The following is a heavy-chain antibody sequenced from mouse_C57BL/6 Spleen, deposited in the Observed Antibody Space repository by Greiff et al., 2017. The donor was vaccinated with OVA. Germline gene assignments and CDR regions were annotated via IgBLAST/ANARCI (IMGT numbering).Heavy chain of an antibody. CDR3: ARYYYGSNGYFDV. Sequence: VQLQQSGPELVKPGASVKISCKASGYAFSSSWMNWVKQRPGKGLEWIGRIYPGDGDTNYNGKFKGKATLTADKSSSTAYMQLSSLTSEDSAVYFCARYYYGSNGYFDVWGTGTTVTVSS. J-gene: IGHJ1*03. CDR2: IYPGDGDT. V-gene: IGHV1-82*01. D-gene: IGHD1-1*01. CDR1: GYAFSSSW.